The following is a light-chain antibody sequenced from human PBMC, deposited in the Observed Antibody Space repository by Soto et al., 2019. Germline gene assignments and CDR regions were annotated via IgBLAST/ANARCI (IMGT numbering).Light chain of an antibody. V-gene: IGKV1-5*03. CDR2: KAS. CDR3: QQYNSYRWT. CDR1: QRISDR. J-gene: IGKJ1*01. Sequence: DFLMTQSPSTLSASVGDRVTITCRASQRISDRLAWYQQKPGNAPKLLIYKASSLQSGVPSRFSGSGSGKKFTLNIISLQPDDFAMYYCQQYNSYRWTFGQGTKVEIK.